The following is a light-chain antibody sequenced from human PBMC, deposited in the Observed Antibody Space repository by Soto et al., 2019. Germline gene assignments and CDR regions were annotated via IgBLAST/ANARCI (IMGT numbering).Light chain of an antibody. V-gene: IGKV3-15*01. CDR2: GAS. CDR1: ESVSSN. Sequence: ETVMTQPPATLSVSPGERATLSCRASESVSSNLAWYQQKPGQAPRLLIYGASTRATGIPARFSGSGSGTEFTLTISSLQSEDFAVYYCQQYNNWPPRNFGGGTKVDIK. J-gene: IGKJ4*01. CDR3: QQYNNWPPRN.